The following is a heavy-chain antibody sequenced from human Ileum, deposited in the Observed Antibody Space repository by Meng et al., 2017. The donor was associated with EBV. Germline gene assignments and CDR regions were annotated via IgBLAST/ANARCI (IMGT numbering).Heavy chain of an antibody. CDR3: ARQLDTVTSGD. V-gene: IGHV4-39*01. D-gene: IGHD4-17*01. CDR1: DDSISSSPYF. CDR2: IYYSGNT. J-gene: IGHJ4*02. Sequence: QVKLQESGPGLVKPSEXLSLTCTVSDDSISSSPYFWGWIRQPPGKGLEWIGSIYYSGNTYYTPSLKSRLTISVDTSKNQFSLKLTSVTAADTAVYYCARQLDTVTSGDWGQGTLVTVSS.